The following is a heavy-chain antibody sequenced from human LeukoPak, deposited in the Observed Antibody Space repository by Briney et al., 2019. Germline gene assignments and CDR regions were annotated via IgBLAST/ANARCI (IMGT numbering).Heavy chain of an antibody. CDR1: GYTFINYW. J-gene: IGHJ4*02. D-gene: IGHD5-24*01. Sequence: GESLKISCKGSGYTFINYWIGWVRQMPGKGLEWMGIIYPGDSDIRYSPSFHGQVTISADKSISTAYLQWSSLKASDTAMYYCAGGGIRDGYNFFDYWGQGTLVTVSS. CDR3: AGGGIRDGYNFFDY. CDR2: IYPGDSDI. V-gene: IGHV5-51*01.